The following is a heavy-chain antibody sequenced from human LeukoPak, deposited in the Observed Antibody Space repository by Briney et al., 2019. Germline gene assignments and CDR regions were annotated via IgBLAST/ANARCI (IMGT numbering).Heavy chain of an antibody. Sequence: ASVKVSCKASGGTFSSYAISWVRQAPGQGLEWMGGIIPIFGTANYAQKFQGRVTITADKSTSTAYMELSSLRSEDTAVYYCARVATMGYYYYYYMDVWGKGTTVTVSS. CDR1: GGTFSSYA. V-gene: IGHV1-69*06. J-gene: IGHJ6*03. CDR3: ARVATMGYYYYYYMDV. CDR2: IIPIFGTA. D-gene: IGHD5-12*01.